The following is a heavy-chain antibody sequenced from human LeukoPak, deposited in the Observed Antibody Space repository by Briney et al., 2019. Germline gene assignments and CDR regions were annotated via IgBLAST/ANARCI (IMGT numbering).Heavy chain of an antibody. V-gene: IGHV1-18*01. CDR1: GYTFSTTY. J-gene: IGHJ4*02. CDR2: ISAYNGKT. Sequence: ASVKVSCKASGYTFSTTYINWVRQAPGQGLEWMGWISAYNGKTSYAQKLQGRVTMTTDSSTTTAYMDLASLRSDDTAVYYCARGGTYYPCIDYWGQGTLVTVSS. CDR3: ARGGTYYPCIDY. D-gene: IGHD1-26*01.